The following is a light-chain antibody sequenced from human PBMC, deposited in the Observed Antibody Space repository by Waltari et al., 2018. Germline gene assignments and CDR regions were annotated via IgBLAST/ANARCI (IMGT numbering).Light chain of an antibody. CDR2: TVS. CDR3: MQATYWPWT. J-gene: IGKJ1*01. CDR1: QSLVSSDGNTY. V-gene: IGKV2-30*01. Sequence: DAVMTQSPLSLPVTLGQPASISCRSSQSLVSSDGNTYLSWFQQRTGQSPRRLIYTVSNRDSGVPDRFSGSGSGTDFTLKISRVEAEDVGVYYCMQATYWPWTFGQGTKVEIK.